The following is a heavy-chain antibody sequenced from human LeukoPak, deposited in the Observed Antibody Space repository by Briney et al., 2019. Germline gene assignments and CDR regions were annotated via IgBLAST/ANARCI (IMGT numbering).Heavy chain of an antibody. CDR3: AQGSGQYYEY. J-gene: IGHJ4*02. CDR2: IKSKSAGGTT. Sequence: GGSLRLSCAVSGLTLSNVWMNWARQAPEKGLEWVGRIKSKSAGGTTDFAAPVKGRFTISRDDSKNTLYLQMNSLTSEDTAVYYCAQGSGQYYEYWGQGTLVTVSS. D-gene: IGHD3-22*01. V-gene: IGHV3-15*07. CDR1: GLTLSNVW.